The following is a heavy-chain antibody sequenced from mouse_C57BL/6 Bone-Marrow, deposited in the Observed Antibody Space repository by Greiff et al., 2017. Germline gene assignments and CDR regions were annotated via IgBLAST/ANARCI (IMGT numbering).Heavy chain of an antibody. Sequence: VQLQQSGAELARPGASVKLSCKASGYTFTSYGISWVKQRTGQGLEWIGEIYPRSGNTYYNEKFKGKATLTADKSSSTAYMELRSLTSEDSAVYFCARGYYGSSYGDCWGQGTTLTVSS. J-gene: IGHJ2*01. CDR1: GYTFTSYG. V-gene: IGHV1-81*01. CDR3: ARGYYGSSYGDC. D-gene: IGHD1-1*01. CDR2: IYPRSGNT.